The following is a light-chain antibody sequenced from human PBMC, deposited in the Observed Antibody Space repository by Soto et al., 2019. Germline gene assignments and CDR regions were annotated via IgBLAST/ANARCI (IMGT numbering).Light chain of an antibody. CDR3: CSSAGTYSFV. CDR2: DVN. V-gene: IGLV2-11*01. J-gene: IGLJ1*01. Sequence: QSVLTQPRSVSGSRGQSVTISCTGSRSDVGGYNHVSSYQQHPGKPPNFFIYDVNNRPSGVPDRFSGSKSGNTASLTISRLQADDEADYYCCSSAGTYSFVFGTGTKVTVL. CDR1: RSDVGGYNH.